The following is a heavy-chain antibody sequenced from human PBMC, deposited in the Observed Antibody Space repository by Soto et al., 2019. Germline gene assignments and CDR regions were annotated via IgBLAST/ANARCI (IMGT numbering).Heavy chain of an antibody. V-gene: IGHV1-69*04. D-gene: IGHD2-21*02. J-gene: IGHJ3*01. CDR1: GATYSPFIAYA. CDR2: IIPLGSSQ. Sequence: QVQLVQSGAEVKKPGSLLKVSCKASGATYSPFIAYAISWLRQAPGQGLEWMGSIIPLGSSQHYAEGFQGRATISAGSSTFPVALELTNLTSDDAAVYFCARSRDRCGGDCYSVYAAFDLWGQGTAVTVSS. CDR3: ARSRDRCGGDCYSVYAAFDL.